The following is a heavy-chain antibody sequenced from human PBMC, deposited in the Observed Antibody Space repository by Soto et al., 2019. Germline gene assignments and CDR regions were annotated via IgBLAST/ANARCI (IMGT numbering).Heavy chain of an antibody. CDR1: GYTFTSYG. J-gene: IGHJ6*03. CDR2: IIAIIGKA. CDR3: AREPDVVVAATEDYYYYYMDV. D-gene: IGHD2-15*01. Sequence: SVKVSCKASGYTFTSYGISWVRQAPGQGLEWMGRIIAIIGKANYAQKFQGRVTITADKSTSTAYMELSSLRSEDTAVYYCAREPDVVVAATEDYYYYYMDVWGKGTTVTVSS. V-gene: IGHV1-69*04.